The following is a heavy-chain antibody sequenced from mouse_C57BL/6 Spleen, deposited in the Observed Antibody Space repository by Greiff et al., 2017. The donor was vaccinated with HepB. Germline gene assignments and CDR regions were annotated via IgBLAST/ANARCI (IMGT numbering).Heavy chain of an antibody. CDR1: GYSITSGYY. CDR3: ATRITTVVAPFAY. D-gene: IGHD1-1*01. V-gene: IGHV3-6*01. CDR2: ISYDGSN. Sequence: EVKLVESGPGLVKPSQSLSLTCSVTGYSITSGYYWNWIRQFPGNKLEWMGYISYDGSNNYNPSLKNRISITRDTSKNQFFLKLNSVTTEDTATYYCATRITTVVAPFAYWGQGTLVTVSA. J-gene: IGHJ3*01.